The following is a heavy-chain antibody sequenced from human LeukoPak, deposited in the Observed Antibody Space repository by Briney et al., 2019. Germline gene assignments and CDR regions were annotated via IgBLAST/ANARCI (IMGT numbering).Heavy chain of an antibody. Sequence: GGSLRLSCAASGFTFRSYAMHWVRQAPGKGLEWVAVISYDGSNKYYADSVKGRFTISRDNSKNTLYPQMNSLRAEDTAVYYCARDPWGIYGDYGVDYWGQGTLVTVSS. J-gene: IGHJ4*02. D-gene: IGHD4-17*01. CDR3: ARDPWGIYGDYGVDY. CDR2: ISYDGSNK. CDR1: GFTFRSYA. V-gene: IGHV3-30*04.